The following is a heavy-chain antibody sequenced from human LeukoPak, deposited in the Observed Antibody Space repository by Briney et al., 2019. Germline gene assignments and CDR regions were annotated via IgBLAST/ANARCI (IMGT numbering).Heavy chain of an antibody. CDR2: IYHSGST. J-gene: IGHJ4*02. CDR3: ARETRTIFGVVIQRGLFDY. Sequence: SQTLSLTCTVSGGSISSGGYYWSWIRQPPGKGLEWIGYIYHSGSTYYNPSLKSRVTISVDRSKNQFSLKLSSVTAADTAVYYCARETRTIFGVVIQRGLFDYWGQGTLVTVSS. CDR1: GGSISSGGYY. D-gene: IGHD3-3*01. V-gene: IGHV4-30-2*01.